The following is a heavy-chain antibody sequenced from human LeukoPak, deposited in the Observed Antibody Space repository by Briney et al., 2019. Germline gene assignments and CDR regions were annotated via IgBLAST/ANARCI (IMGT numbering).Heavy chain of an antibody. D-gene: IGHD6-19*01. J-gene: IGHJ4*02. V-gene: IGHV4-59*01. CDR3: ARVGYSSGWYFFDS. CDR1: GGSISNYY. Sequence: PSETLSLTCTASGGSISNYYWSWIRQPPGKGLEWIGYIYYSGSTNYNPSLKSRVTISVDTSKNQFSLKLSSVTAADTAVYYCARVGYSSGWYFFDSWGQGTLVTVSS. CDR2: IYYSGST.